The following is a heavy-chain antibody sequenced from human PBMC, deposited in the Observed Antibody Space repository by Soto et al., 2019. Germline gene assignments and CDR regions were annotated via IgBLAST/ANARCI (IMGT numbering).Heavy chain of an antibody. CDR2: INPSGDST. CDR1: GYTFTSYY. D-gene: IGHD6-13*01. V-gene: IGHV1-46*01. Sequence: ASVKVSCQASGYTFTSYYMHCVRQAPGQGLEWMGIINPSGDSTSYAQKFQGRVTMARDTSPSTVSMELSSLTSEDTAVYYCARDRTVLTAAGHQDPCDYYYGMDVWGQGTTVTVSS. CDR3: ARDRTVLTAAGHQDPCDYYYGMDV. J-gene: IGHJ6*02.